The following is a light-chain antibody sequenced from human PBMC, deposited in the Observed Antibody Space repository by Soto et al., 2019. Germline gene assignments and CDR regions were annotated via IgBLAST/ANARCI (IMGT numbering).Light chain of an antibody. CDR3: QQYYDTPLT. V-gene: IGKV4-1*01. J-gene: IGKJ4*01. CDR2: WAS. CDR1: QSVLYDANNKNY. Sequence: DIVMTQSPDSLAVSLGERATINCKSSQSVLYDANNKNYLAWYKQKPGKPPKLLINWASTRESGVPDRFSGSGSGTDFTLTISSLQAEDVAVYYCQQYYDTPLTFGGGTKVE.